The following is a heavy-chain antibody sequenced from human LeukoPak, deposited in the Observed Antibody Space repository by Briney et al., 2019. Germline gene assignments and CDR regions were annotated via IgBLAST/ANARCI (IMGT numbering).Heavy chain of an antibody. CDR1: GGSISSSSYY. CDR2: IYYSGST. J-gene: IGHJ4*02. Sequence: NPSETLSLTCTVSGGSISSSSYYWGWIRQPPGKGLEWIGSIYYSGSTYYNPSLKSRVTISVDTSKNQFSLKLSSVTAADTAVYYCARDPVGGSYLPSRVWGQGTLVTVSS. D-gene: IGHD1-26*01. CDR3: ARDPVGGSYLPSRV. V-gene: IGHV4-39*07.